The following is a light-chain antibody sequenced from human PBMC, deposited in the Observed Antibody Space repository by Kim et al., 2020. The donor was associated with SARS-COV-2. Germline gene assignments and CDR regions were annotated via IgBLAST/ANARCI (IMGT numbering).Light chain of an antibody. J-gene: IGKJ2*01. Sequence: EIVMTQSPATLSASPGERATLSCRASQSLSSNLAWYQQTPGQPPRLLIYGASTRATGIPARFSGSGSGTEFTLTISSLQSEDFAVYYCQQYHNWPPFTFGRGTKLEI. V-gene: IGKV3-15*01. CDR1: QSLSSN. CDR2: GAS. CDR3: QQYHNWPPFT.